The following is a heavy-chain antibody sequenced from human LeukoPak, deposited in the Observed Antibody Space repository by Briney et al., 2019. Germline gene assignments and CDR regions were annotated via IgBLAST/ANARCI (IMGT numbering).Heavy chain of an antibody. J-gene: IGHJ5*02. D-gene: IGHD4-17*01. CDR2: IYYSGST. CDR3: ARELTVTTSIRWFDP. CDR1: GGSISSSSYY. Sequence: SETLSLTCTVSGGSISSSSYYWGWIRQPPGKGLEWIGSIYYSGSTYYNPSLKSRVTISVDTSKNQFSLKLSSVTAADTAVYYCARELTVTTSIRWFDPWGQGTLVTVSS. V-gene: IGHV4-39*01.